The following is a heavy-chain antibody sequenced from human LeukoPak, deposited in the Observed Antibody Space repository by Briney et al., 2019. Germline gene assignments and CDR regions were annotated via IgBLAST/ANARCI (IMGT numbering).Heavy chain of an antibody. CDR2: IRYDGSNK. D-gene: IGHD4-11*01. V-gene: IGHV3-30*02. CDR1: GFTFSSYG. Sequence: GGSLRLSCAASGFTFSSYGMHWVRQAPGKGLEWVAFIRYDGSNKYYADSVKGRFTISRDNSKSTLYLQMNSLRAEDTAVYYCAKDLTTVTPFDYWGQGTLVTVSS. J-gene: IGHJ4*02. CDR3: AKDLTTVTPFDY.